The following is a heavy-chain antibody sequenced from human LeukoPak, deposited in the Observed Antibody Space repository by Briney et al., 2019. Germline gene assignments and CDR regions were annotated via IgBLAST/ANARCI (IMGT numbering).Heavy chain of an antibody. D-gene: IGHD5-24*01. J-gene: IGHJ6*03. CDR1: GFTFSSYG. V-gene: IGHV3-30*02. CDR2: IRYDGSNK. Sequence: PGGSLRLSCAASGFTFSSYGMHWVRQAPGKGLEWVAFIRYDGSNKYYADSVKGRFTISRDNSKNTLYLQMNSLRSEDTAVYYCARGVVRRDGYNFPYYYYYMDVWGEGTAVTVSS. CDR3: ARGVVRRDGYNFPYYYYYMDV.